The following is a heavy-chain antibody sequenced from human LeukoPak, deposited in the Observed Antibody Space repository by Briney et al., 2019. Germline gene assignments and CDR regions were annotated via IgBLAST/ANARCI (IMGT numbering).Heavy chain of an antibody. CDR2: ISSSGSDT. V-gene: IGHV3-21*01. D-gene: IGHD4-11*01. J-gene: IGHJ5*02. CDR3: ARVALRPIDYSNPEFDP. Sequence: GGSLRLSCAASGFTFSSYHMNWVRQAPGKGLEWVSSISSSGSDTYYAGSVKGRFTASRDNAENSMYLQMNSLRAEDTAVYYCARVALRPIDYSNPEFDPWGQGTLVTVSS. CDR1: GFTFSSYH.